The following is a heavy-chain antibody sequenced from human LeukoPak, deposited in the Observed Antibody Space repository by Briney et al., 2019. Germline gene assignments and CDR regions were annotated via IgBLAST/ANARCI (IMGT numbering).Heavy chain of an antibody. Sequence: LPGGSLRLSCAASGFSFSNFAMSWVRQAPGKGLEWVSLIIGSSGDTFYADSVKGRFTISRDNSKNRLYLQMNSLRAEDTALYYCAKGAYDYIEMGYFDSWGQGTLVTVSS. CDR2: IIGSSGDT. V-gene: IGHV3-23*01. CDR3: AKGAYDYIEMGYFDS. J-gene: IGHJ4*02. D-gene: IGHD5-12*01. CDR1: GFSFSNFA.